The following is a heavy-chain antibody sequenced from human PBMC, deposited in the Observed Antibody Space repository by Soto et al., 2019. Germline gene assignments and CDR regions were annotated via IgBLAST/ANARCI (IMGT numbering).Heavy chain of an antibody. V-gene: IGHV4-34*01. Sequence: SETLSLTCAVYGGSFSGYYWSWIRQPPGKGLEWIGSIYYSGSTYYNPSLKSRVTISVDTSKNQFSLKLSSVTAADTAVYYCARDAYYYGSGSYSDAGGFDYWGQGTLVTVSS. CDR3: ARDAYYYGSGSYSDAGGFDY. CDR2: IYYSGST. CDR1: GGSFSGYY. J-gene: IGHJ4*02. D-gene: IGHD3-10*01.